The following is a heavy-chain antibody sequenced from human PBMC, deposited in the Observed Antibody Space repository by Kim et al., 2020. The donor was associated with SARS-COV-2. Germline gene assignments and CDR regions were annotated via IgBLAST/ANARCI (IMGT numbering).Heavy chain of an antibody. CDR1: GFTFSSYG. D-gene: IGHD6-19*01. CDR3: AKDHRAGYYYYGMDV. CDR2: IWYDGSNK. V-gene: IGHV3-33*06. J-gene: IGHJ6*02. Sequence: GGSLRLSCAASGFTFSSYGMHWVRQAPGKGLEWVAVIWYDGSNKYYADSVKGRFTISRDNSKNTLYLQMNSLRAEDTAVYYCAKDHRAGYYYYGMDVWGQGTTVTVSS.